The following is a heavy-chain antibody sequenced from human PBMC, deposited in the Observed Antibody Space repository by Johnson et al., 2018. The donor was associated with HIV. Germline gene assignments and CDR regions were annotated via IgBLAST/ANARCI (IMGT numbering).Heavy chain of an antibody. J-gene: IGHJ3*01. V-gene: IGHV3-7*01. CDR3: GSGGTLYGWSGGAFDV. D-gene: IGHD2-8*01. Sequence: VQLVESGGGVVQPGGSLRLSCAASGFTFSSYGMHWVRQAPGKGLEWVANIKQDGSEKYYVDSVMGRFTISRDNAKNSLYLQVNSLRAEDTALYYCGSGGTLYGWSGGAFDVWGHGTMVTVSA. CDR2: IKQDGSEK. CDR1: GFTFSSYG.